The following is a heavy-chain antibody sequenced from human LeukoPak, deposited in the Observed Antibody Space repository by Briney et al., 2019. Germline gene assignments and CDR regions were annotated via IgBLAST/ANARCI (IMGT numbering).Heavy chain of an antibody. CDR2: ISSSSSYI. D-gene: IGHD6-19*01. CDR1: GFTFSSYS. J-gene: IGHJ4*02. CDR3: ARARSGWYFDY. Sequence: GGSLSLSCAASGFTFSSYSTNWVRQAPGKGLEWVSSISSSSSYIYYADSVKGRFTISRDNAKNSLYLQMNSLRAEDTAVYYCARARSGWYFDYWGQGTLVTVSS. V-gene: IGHV3-21*01.